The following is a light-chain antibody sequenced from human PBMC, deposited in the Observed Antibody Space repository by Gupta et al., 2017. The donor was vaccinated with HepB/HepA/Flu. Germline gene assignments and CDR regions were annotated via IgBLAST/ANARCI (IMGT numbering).Light chain of an antibody. CDR3: QQYGSSPRIT. V-gene: IGKV3-20*01. J-gene: IGKJ5*01. CDR2: CAS. Sequence: EIVLTPSPATLSLSPGERATLSCRASQSVSSSFLAWYQQKPGQAPRLLIHCASTRATGIPDRFSGSGSGTDFTLTISRLEPEDFAVYYCQQYGSSPRITFGQGTRLEIK. CDR1: QSVSSSF.